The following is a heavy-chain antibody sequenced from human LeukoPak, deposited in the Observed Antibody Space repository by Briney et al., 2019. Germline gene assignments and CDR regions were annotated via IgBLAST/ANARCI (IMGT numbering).Heavy chain of an antibody. CDR2: IKQDESEI. V-gene: IGHV3-7*01. D-gene: IGHD1-26*01. CDR3: ARDRSGSY. CDR1: GFTFSNYW. Sequence: GGPLRLSCAASGFTFSNYWMSWVRQAPGKGLEWVANIKQDESEIYYVDSVKGRFTISRDNAKNSLYLQMNSLRAEDSAVYYCARDRSGSYWGQGTLVTVSS. J-gene: IGHJ4*02.